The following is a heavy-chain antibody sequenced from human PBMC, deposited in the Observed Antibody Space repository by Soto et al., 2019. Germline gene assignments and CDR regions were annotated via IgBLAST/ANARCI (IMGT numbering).Heavy chain of an antibody. CDR1: GGSISSYY. CDR3: ARTYCSGANCYPGGNWFDP. V-gene: IGHV4-59*01. J-gene: IGHJ5*02. D-gene: IGHD2-15*01. CDR2: TYYSGST. Sequence: PSETLSLTXTVSGGSISSYYWSWIRQPPGKGLEWIGHTYYSGSTNYNPSLKSRVTMSVDTSKNQFSLKLNSVTAADTAVYYCARTYCSGANCYPGGNWFDPWGQGTQVTVSS.